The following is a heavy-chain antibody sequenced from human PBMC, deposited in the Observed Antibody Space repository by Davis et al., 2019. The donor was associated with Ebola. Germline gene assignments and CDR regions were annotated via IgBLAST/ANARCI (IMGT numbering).Heavy chain of an antibody. V-gene: IGHV4-39*01. Sequence: SSYWMHWVRQPPGKGLEWIGSIYYSGSTYYNPSLKSRVTISVDTSKNQFSLKLSSVTAADTAVYYCARQAAAALDGLIWGQGTLVTVSS. CDR3: ARQAAAALDGLI. J-gene: IGHJ4*02. CDR2: IYYSGST. D-gene: IGHD6-13*01. CDR1: SSYW.